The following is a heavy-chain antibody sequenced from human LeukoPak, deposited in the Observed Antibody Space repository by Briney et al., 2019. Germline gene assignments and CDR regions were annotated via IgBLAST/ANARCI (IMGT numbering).Heavy chain of an antibody. D-gene: IGHD1-1*01. CDR1: GFTVSSNY. Sequence: PGGSLRLSCAASGFTVSSNYMSWVRQAPGKGLEWVSVIYSGGSTYYADSVKGRFTISRDNSKNTLYLQMNSLRAEDTAVYYCAVGTVPYYYYMDVWGKGTTVTVSS. J-gene: IGHJ6*03. CDR3: AVGTVPYYYYMDV. CDR2: IYSGGST. V-gene: IGHV3-53*01.